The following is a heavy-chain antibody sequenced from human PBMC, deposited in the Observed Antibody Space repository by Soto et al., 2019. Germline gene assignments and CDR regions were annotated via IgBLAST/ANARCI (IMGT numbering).Heavy chain of an antibody. CDR2: INHSGST. V-gene: IGHV4-34*01. Sequence: QVQLQQWGAGLLKPSETLSLTCAVYGGSFSGYYWSWIRQPPGKGLEWIGEINHSGSTNYNPSLKSRVTMSVDTSKHQFSLKLSSVTAADTAVYYCARGGYCSGGSCYRTRGGMDVWGQGTTVTVSS. CDR1: GGSFSGYY. CDR3: ARGGYCSGGSCYRTRGGMDV. D-gene: IGHD2-15*01. J-gene: IGHJ6*02.